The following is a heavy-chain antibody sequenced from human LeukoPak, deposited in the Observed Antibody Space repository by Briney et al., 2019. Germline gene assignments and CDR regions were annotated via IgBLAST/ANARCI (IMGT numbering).Heavy chain of an antibody. Sequence: SETLSLTCTVSGGSISSYYWSWIRQPAGKGLEWIGRIYTSGSTNYNPSLKSRVTMSVDTSKNQFSLKLSSATAADTAVYYCARIYGNKGYSSSWGGRFDPWGQGTLVTVSS. CDR2: IYTSGST. V-gene: IGHV4-4*07. J-gene: IGHJ5*02. CDR3: ARIYGNKGYSSSWGGRFDP. CDR1: GGSISSYY. D-gene: IGHD6-13*01.